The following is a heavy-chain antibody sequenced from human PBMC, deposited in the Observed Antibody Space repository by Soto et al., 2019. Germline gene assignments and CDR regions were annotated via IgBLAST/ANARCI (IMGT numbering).Heavy chain of an antibody. V-gene: IGHV4-4*02. J-gene: IGHJ4*02. CDR3: ATGNVDSMLEY. CDR2: MFHSGGA. CDR1: GGSISTYDW. D-gene: IGHD3-3*01. Sequence: PSETLSITCVVSGGSISTYDWWTCVRQPPGKGLEWIGKMFHSGGADYSPSLKSRVTISADSSKNHFSLRLTAVTAADTAVYYCATGNVDSMLEYWGQGTQVTVSS.